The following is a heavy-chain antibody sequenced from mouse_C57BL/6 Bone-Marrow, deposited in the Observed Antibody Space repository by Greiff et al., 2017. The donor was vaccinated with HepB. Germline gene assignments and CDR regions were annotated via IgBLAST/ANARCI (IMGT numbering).Heavy chain of an antibody. V-gene: IGHV1-7*01. CDR1: GYTFTSYW. Sequence: QVQLQQSGAELAKPGASVKLSCKASGYTFTSYWMHWVKQRPGQGLEWIGYINPRSGYTNYNQKFKDKATLTADKSSSTAYMQLSSLTYEDSAVYYGAREGFYDYSWFAYWGQGTLVTVSA. D-gene: IGHD2-4*01. J-gene: IGHJ3*01. CDR3: AREGFYDYSWFAY. CDR2: INPRSGYT.